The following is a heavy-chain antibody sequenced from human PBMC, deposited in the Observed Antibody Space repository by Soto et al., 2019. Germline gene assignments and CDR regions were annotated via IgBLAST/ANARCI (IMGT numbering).Heavy chain of an antibody. Sequence: GASVKVSCKASGYTFPSYGIHWVRQAPGQRLEWMGWINAANGDTKYSPKFQGRVTITRDTSASTAYMQLSSLRSEDTAVYYCVRRHVSATGIDWFDPWGQGTLVTVSP. CDR3: VRRHVSATGIDWFDP. J-gene: IGHJ5*02. CDR1: GYTFPSYG. V-gene: IGHV1-3*01. CDR2: INAANGDT. D-gene: IGHD6-13*01.